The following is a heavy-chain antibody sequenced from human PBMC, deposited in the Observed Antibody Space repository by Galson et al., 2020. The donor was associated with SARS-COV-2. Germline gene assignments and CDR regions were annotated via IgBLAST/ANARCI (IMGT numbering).Heavy chain of an antibody. Sequence: GESLKISCAASGFTFSSYSMNWVRQAPGTGLEWVSYISSSSSTIYYADSVKGRFTISRDNAKNSLYLQMNSLRDEDTAVYYCARDPLLWFGESRGGMDVWGQGTTVTVSS. CDR2: ISSSSSTI. J-gene: IGHJ6*02. CDR1: GFTFSSYS. CDR3: ARDPLLWFGESRGGMDV. V-gene: IGHV3-48*02. D-gene: IGHD3-10*01.